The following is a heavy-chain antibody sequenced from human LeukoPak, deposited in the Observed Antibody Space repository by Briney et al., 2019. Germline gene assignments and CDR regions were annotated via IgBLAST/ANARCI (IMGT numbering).Heavy chain of an antibody. J-gene: IGHJ4*02. D-gene: IGHD1-7*01. CDR1: GYTFTSYY. CDR2: INPSGGST. Sequence: ASVKVSCKASGYTFTSYYMHWVRQAPGQGLEWMGIINPSGGSTSYAQKFQGRVTMTRDTSTSTVYMELSSLRSEDTAVYYCARVRYNWNYWGLSARYFDYWGQGTLVTVSS. V-gene: IGHV1-46*01. CDR3: ARVRYNWNYWGLSARYFDY.